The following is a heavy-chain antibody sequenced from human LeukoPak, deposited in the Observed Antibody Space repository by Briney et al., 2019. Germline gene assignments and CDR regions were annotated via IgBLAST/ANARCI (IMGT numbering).Heavy chain of an antibody. V-gene: IGHV3-13*01. CDR2: IGTAGDT. D-gene: IGHD3-10*01. CDR1: GFTFRSYD. Sequence: GGSLRLSCAASGFTFRSYDMHWVGQATGKSREWVSAIGTAGDTYYPGSEEGRFTISRENAKNSLYIQINSLRAGDTDVYYCARGRKKWIRYGSGSYNFDYWGQGTLVTVSS. J-gene: IGHJ4*02. CDR3: ARGRKKWIRYGSGSYNFDY.